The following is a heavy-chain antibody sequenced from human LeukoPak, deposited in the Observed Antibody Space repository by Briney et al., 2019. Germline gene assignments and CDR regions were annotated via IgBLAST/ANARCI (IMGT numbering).Heavy chain of an antibody. D-gene: IGHD6-19*01. CDR1: GFTFSDYY. CDR2: ISSSGSTI. J-gene: IGHJ4*02. Sequence: PGVSLRLSCAASGFTFSDYYMNWVRQAPGKGLAWVSYISSSGSTIYYADSVKGRFTISRDNAKNSLYLQMNSLRAEDTAVYYCARDSESGWSDYWGQGTLVTVSS. CDR3: ARDSESGWSDY. V-gene: IGHV3-11*04.